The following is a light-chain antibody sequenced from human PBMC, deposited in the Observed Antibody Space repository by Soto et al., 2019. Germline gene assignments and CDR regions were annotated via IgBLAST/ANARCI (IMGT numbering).Light chain of an antibody. CDR3: SSYTRSSTYA. Sequence: QSALTQPASVSGSPGQSITISCTGTSSDVGGYNYVSWYQQHPGKAPKLMIYEVSNRPSGVSNRFSGSKSGNTASLTISGLQAEDEADYYCSSYTRSSTYAFGSRTK. CDR1: SSDVGGYNY. CDR2: EVS. V-gene: IGLV2-14*01. J-gene: IGLJ1*01.